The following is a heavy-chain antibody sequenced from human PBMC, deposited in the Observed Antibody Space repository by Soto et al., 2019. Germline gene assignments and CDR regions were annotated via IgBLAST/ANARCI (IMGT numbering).Heavy chain of an antibody. CDR2: IKQDGSEK. Sequence: EVQLVESGGGLVQPGGSLRLSCAASGSTFTSYWMTWVRQAPGKGLEWVAKIKQDGSEKYYVDSVKGRFTISRDTAEKSVYLQMQSLRVEDTAVYYCARSGWAVHFDYWGQGTRVTVSS. J-gene: IGHJ4*02. CDR3: ARSGWAVHFDY. D-gene: IGHD6-19*01. V-gene: IGHV3-7*01. CDR1: GSTFTSYW.